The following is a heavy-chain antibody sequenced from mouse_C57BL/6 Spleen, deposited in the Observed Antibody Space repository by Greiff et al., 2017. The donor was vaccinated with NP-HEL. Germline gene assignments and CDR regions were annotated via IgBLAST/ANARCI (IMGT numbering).Heavy chain of an antibody. CDR3: ARDGDYDGAY. CDR2: ISDGGSYT. D-gene: IGHD2-4*01. V-gene: IGHV5-4*01. CDR1: GFTFSSYA. Sequence: DVHLVESGGGLVKPGGSLKLSCAASGFTFSSYAMSWVRQTPEKRLEWVATISDGGSYTYYPDNVKGRFTISRDNAKNNLYLQMSHLKSEDTAMYYCARDGDYDGAYWGQGTLVTVSA. J-gene: IGHJ3*01.